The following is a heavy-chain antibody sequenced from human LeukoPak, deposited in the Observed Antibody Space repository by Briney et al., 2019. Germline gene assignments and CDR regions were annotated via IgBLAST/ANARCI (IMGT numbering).Heavy chain of an antibody. CDR1: GFTFSRYV. Sequence: PGGSLRLSCAASGFTFSRYVMHWVRQAPGKGLEWVAVIWYDGSNEYYADSVKGRFTIFRDNSKNTLHLQMNSLRAEDTAVYYCARPLVGDALDYWGQGNLVTVSS. J-gene: IGHJ4*02. CDR3: ARPLVGDALDY. D-gene: IGHD1-26*01. V-gene: IGHV3-33*01. CDR2: IWYDGSNE.